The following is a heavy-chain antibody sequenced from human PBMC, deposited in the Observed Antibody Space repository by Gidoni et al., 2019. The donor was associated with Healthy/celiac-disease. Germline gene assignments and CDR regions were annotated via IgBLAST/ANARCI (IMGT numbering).Heavy chain of an antibody. V-gene: IGHV3-30*18. D-gene: IGHD4-17*01. CDR2: ISYDGSNK. Sequence: QVQLVESGGGVVQPGRSLRPSCAASGFTFSSCGRHWVRRAAGKGLGWVAVISYDGSNKYYADSVKGRFTISRDNSKNTLYLQMNSLRAEDTAVYYCAKDRLDYGDYAYYFDYWGQGTLVTVSS. J-gene: IGHJ4*02. CDR1: GFTFSSCG. CDR3: AKDRLDYGDYAYYFDY.